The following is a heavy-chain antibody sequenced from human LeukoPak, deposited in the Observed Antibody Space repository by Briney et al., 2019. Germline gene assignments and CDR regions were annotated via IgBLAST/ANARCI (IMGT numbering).Heavy chain of an antibody. V-gene: IGHV3-7*01. J-gene: IGHJ4*02. D-gene: IGHD3-10*01. CDR1: GFTFSTSW. CDR2: IKQHGSEI. CDR3: ATDRGTY. Sequence: GGCLRLSCAASGFTFSTSWMNWVRRAPGKGLEWVALIKQHGSEIYYADSVKGRFTISRDDAASSLYLQMHSLRAEDTAVYYCATDRGTYWGQGTLVTVSS.